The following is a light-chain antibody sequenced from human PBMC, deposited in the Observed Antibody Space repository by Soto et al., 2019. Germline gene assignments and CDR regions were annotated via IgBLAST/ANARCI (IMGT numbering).Light chain of an antibody. CDR1: QSITNW. J-gene: IGKJ2*01. V-gene: IGKV1-5*03. CDR2: KAS. CDR3: QKDDTYPLT. Sequence: DIAMTQSPATLSSSVGDRVIITCRASQSITNWLAWYHQKPGKAPKLLISKASILGSGVPTRFSGSGTGTELTLTTRSQQPKGFALYYCQKDDTYPLTFGQGTKLESK.